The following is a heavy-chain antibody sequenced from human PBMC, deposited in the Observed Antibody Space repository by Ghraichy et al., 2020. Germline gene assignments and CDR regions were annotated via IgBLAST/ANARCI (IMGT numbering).Heavy chain of an antibody. CDR3: AKDWDLSGWYGEGDY. Sequence: GGSLRLSCAASGFTFSSYAMSWVRQAPGKGLEWVSAISGSGGSTYYADSVKGRFTISRDNSKNTLYLQMNSLRAEDTAVYYCAKDWDLSGWYGEGDYWGQGTLVTVSS. CDR1: GFTFSSYA. D-gene: IGHD6-19*01. V-gene: IGHV3-23*01. CDR2: ISGSGGST. J-gene: IGHJ4*02.